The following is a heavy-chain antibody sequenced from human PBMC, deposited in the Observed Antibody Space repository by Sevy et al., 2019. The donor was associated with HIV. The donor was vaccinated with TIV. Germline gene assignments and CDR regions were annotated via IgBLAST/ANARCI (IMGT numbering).Heavy chain of an antibody. D-gene: IGHD2-21*01. CDR3: ARLRVIASAPYYFDY. CDR1: GLIFSDYY. J-gene: IGHJ4*02. Sequence: GGSLRLSWAASGLIFSDYYMGWVRQAPGKGLEWVADISSRNTYTNYADSVKGRFTISRDNAKKSLYLQMNTLRAEDTAVYYCARLRVIASAPYYFDYWGQGTLVTVSS. V-gene: IGHV3-11*06. CDR2: ISSRNTYT.